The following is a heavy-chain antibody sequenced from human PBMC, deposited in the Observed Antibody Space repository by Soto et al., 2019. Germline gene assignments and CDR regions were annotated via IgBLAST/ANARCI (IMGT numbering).Heavy chain of an antibody. D-gene: IGHD3-3*01. J-gene: IGHJ6*02. CDR1: GFTFSSYS. CDR2: ISSSSSYI. CDR3: AREPGENYDFWSGYSRYGMDV. V-gene: IGHV3-21*01. Sequence: GESLKISCAASGFTFSSYSMNWVRQAPGKGLEWVSSISSSSSYIYYADSVKGRFTISRDNAKNSLYLQMNSLRAEDTAVYYCAREPGENYDFWSGYSRYGMDVWGQGTTVTVSS.